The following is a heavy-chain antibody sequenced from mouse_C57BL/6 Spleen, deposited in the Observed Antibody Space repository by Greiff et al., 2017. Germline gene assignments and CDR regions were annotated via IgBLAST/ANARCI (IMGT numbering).Heavy chain of an antibody. Sequence: EVQLQQSGPELVKPGASVKISCKASGYSFTGYYMNWVKQSPEKSLEWIGEINPSTGGTTYNQKFKAKATLTVDKSSSTAYMQLKSLTSEDSAVYYCARSEEQLTGTFAYWGQGTLVTVSA. CDR2: INPSTGGT. J-gene: IGHJ3*01. CDR1: GYSFTGYY. CDR3: ARSEEQLTGTFAY. V-gene: IGHV1-42*01. D-gene: IGHD4-1*01.